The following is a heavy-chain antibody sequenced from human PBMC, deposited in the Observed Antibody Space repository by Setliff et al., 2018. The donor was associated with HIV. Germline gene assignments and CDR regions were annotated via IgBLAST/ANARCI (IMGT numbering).Heavy chain of an antibody. Sequence: ASVKVSCKTSGYTFTNYAMHWVRQAPGQRLEWMGWINAGNGNTKYSQKFQGRVTITRDTSASTAYMELSSLRSEDTAVYYCAREIRNYDFWSGYWEDHYFDSWGQGTLVTVSS. D-gene: IGHD3-3*01. CDR3: AREIRNYDFWSGYWEDHYFDS. J-gene: IGHJ4*02. CDR1: GYTFTNYA. V-gene: IGHV1-3*01. CDR2: INAGNGNT.